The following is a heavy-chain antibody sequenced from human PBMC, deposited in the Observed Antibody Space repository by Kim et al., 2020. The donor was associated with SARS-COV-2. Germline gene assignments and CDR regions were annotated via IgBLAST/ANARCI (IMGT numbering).Heavy chain of an antibody. V-gene: IGHV4-59*01. CDR2: IFHRGSS. CDR1: GGSINSYY. Sequence: SETLSLTCSVTGGSINSYYWSWIRQPPGKGLEWIGYIFHRGSSNYHPSLGGRATMFTDTSRNQVSLKLTSVTPADPAIYFCSRVTDGGSFSAFFYSGQG. J-gene: IGHJ4*02. CDR3: SRVTDGGSFSAFFY. D-gene: IGHD1-26*01.